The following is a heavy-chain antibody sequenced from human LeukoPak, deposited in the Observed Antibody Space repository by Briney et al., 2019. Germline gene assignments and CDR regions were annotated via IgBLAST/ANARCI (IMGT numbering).Heavy chain of an antibody. J-gene: IGHJ4*02. D-gene: IGHD2-2*01. CDR1: GGSISSYY. V-gene: IGHV4-4*09. Sequence: SETLSLTCTVSGGSISSYYWSWIRQPPGKGLEWIGYIYTSGSTNYNPSLKSRVTISVDTSKNQFSLKLSSVTAADTAVYYCARHASRSYYDYWGQGTLVTVSS. CDR3: ARHASRSYYDY. CDR2: IYTSGST.